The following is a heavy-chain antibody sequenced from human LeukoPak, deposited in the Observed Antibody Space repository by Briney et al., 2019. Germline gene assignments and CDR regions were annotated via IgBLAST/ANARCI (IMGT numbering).Heavy chain of an antibody. V-gene: IGHV4-59*01. D-gene: IGHD6-19*01. CDR1: GGSITGYY. J-gene: IGHJ3*01. CDR2: IYYSGST. CDR3: ARGLPGYSGGDDAFDV. Sequence: KTSETLSLTCTVSGGSITGYYWSWIRQPPGKGLEYIGYIYYSGSTNYNPSLKSRLTISLDTSKNQFSLKLTSVTAADTALYYCARGLPGYSGGDDAFDVWGQGTVVIAS.